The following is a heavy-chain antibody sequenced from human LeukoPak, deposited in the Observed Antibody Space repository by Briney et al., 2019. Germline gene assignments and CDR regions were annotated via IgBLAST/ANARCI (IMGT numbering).Heavy chain of an antibody. CDR1: GFTFSSYW. V-gene: IGHV3-23*01. CDR3: ARDYSSTSGKHAFDI. J-gene: IGHJ3*02. Sequence: PGGSLRLSCAASGFTFSSYWMSWVRQAPGKGLEWVSAISGSGGSTYYADSVKGRFTISRDNAKNSLYLQVNSLRVEDTAVYYCARDYSSTSGKHAFDIWGQGTMVTVSS. CDR2: ISGSGGST. D-gene: IGHD6-13*01.